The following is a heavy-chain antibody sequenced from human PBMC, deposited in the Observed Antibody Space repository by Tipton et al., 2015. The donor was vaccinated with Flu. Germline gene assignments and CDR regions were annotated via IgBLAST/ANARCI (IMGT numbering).Heavy chain of an antibody. CDR2: IYPGDSDT. D-gene: IGHD6-19*01. V-gene: IGHV5-51*01. CDR3: ARGAVGALGEYFDF. Sequence: MQLVQSGAEVKKPGESLKISCKGSGYNFVTHWIVWARQVPGKGLEWMGFIYPGDSDTRYSPSFQGHVTISADRSLNTAYLQWTSLKASDTGLYFCARGAVGALGEYFDFWGQGTLVTVSS. CDR1: GYNFVTHW. J-gene: IGHJ4*02.